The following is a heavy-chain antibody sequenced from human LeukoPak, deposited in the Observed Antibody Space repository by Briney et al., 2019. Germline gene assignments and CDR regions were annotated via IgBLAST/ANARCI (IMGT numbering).Heavy chain of an antibody. V-gene: IGHV3-30*02. D-gene: IGHD2/OR15-2a*01. CDR2: IRYDGSNK. Sequence: GGSLRLSCAASGFTFSSNSMHWVRQAPGKGLEWVAFIRYDGSNKYYADSVKGRFTISRDNSKNTLYLQMSSLRAEDTAVYYCANFFSRRGAFDIWGQGTMVTVSS. CDR1: GFTFSSNS. CDR3: ANFFSRRGAFDI. J-gene: IGHJ3*02.